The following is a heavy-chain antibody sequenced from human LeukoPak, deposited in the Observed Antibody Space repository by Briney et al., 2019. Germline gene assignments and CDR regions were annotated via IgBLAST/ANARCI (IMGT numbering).Heavy chain of an antibody. Sequence: QTGGSLRLSCAASGSTFSNYGMQWVRQAPGKGLEWVALIWYNGSNKYYADSVKGRFTISRDSSKKTMYLQMNSLRVEDTAVYFCVRDRAMVSGKQWYFDLWGRGTLVTVSS. CDR2: IWYNGSNK. D-gene: IGHD3-10*01. V-gene: IGHV3-33*01. CDR3: VRDRAMVSGKQWYFDL. J-gene: IGHJ2*01. CDR1: GSTFSNYG.